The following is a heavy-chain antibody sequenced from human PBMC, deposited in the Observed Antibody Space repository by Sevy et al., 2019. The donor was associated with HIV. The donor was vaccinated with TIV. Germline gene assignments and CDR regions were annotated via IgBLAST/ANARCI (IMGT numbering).Heavy chain of an antibody. J-gene: IGHJ4*02. CDR3: AYSGSSSEGYYFDY. Sequence: GGSLRLSCAASGFTFSGSAMHWVRQASGKGLEWVGRIRMKANAYVTSYATSVKGRFTVSRDDSKNTAYLQMNNLKTEDTALYYSAYSGSSSEGYYFDYWGQGTLVTVSS. CDR2: IRMKANAYVT. V-gene: IGHV3-73*01. D-gene: IGHD1-26*01. CDR1: GFTFSGSA.